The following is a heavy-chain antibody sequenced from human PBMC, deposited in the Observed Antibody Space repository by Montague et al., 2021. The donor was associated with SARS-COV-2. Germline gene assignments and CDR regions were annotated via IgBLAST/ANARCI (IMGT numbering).Heavy chain of an antibody. CDR1: GGSFNDYY. CDR2: ITHSGGI. Sequence: SETLSLTCAVYGGSFNDYYWTWVRQPPGKGLEWIGEITHSGGIKYNPSLQNRVSMSVDKSKNQFSLKLTSVTVADAATYYCARGQVTAFAALIVFTAAGALDSWGRGTTVTVSS. V-gene: IGHV4-34*01. D-gene: IGHD6-6*01. J-gene: IGHJ3*01. CDR3: ARGQVTAFAALIVFTAAGALDS.